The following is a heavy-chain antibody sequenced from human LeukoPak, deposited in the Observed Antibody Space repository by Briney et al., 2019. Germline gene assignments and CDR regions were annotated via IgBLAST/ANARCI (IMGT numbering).Heavy chain of an antibody. CDR1: GFTFSGSA. CDR3: TRHPAPHYDFWSGHHYYYYMDV. V-gene: IGHV3-73*01. J-gene: IGHJ6*03. Sequence: GESLRLSCAASGFTFSGSAMHWVRQASGKGLEWVGRIRSKANSYATAYAASVKGRFTISRDDSKNTAYLQMNSLKTEDTAVYYCTRHPAPHYDFWSGHHYYYYMDVWGKGTTVTVSS. CDR2: IRSKANSYAT. D-gene: IGHD3-3*01.